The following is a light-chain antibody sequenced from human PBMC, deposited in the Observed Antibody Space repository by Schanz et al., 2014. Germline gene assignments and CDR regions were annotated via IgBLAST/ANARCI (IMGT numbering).Light chain of an antibody. Sequence: VMTQSPATLSVSPGERATLSCRASQSLTNDWAYYQQKPGQAPRLLISGASNRSPGIPDRFSGSGSGTDFTLTISRLEPEDFALYYCQQYGSPITFGQGTRLEIK. V-gene: IGKV3-20*01. CDR1: QSLTND. CDR2: GAS. CDR3: QQYGSPIT. J-gene: IGKJ5*01.